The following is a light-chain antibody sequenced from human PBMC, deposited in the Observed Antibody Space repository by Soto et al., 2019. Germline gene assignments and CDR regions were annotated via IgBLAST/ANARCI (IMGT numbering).Light chain of an antibody. CDR2: EVS. CDR1: NSEVGGYNY. V-gene: IGLV2-8*01. Sequence: QSVLTQPPSASGSPGQSVTISCTGTNSEVGGYNYVSWYQQHPGKAPKLMIYEVSKRPSGVPDRFSGSKSGNTASLTVSGLQAEDEADYYCSSYAGSNTYVFGTGTKVTVL. J-gene: IGLJ1*01. CDR3: SSYAGSNTYV.